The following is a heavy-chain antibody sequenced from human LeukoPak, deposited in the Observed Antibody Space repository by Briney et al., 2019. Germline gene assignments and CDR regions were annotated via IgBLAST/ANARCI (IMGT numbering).Heavy chain of an antibody. J-gene: IGHJ5*02. CDR3: ARDWEQQLVLGPSNWFDP. D-gene: IGHD6-13*01. CDR2: VYYTGST. V-gene: IGHV4-59*12. Sequence: SETLSLTCTVSGGSFEHYFWSWIRQPPGKGLEFIGYVYYTGSTDYSPSLKSRLTISADTSKNQFSLKLSSVTAADTAVYYCARDWEQQLVLGPSNWFDPWGQGTLVTVSS. CDR1: GGSFEHYF.